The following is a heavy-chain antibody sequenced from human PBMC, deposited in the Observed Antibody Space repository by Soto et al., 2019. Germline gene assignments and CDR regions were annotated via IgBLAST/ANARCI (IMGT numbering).Heavy chain of an antibody. V-gene: IGHV1-3*01. Sequence: QVQLVQSGAEVKKPGASVRLSCKASGYTITCCAMHWVRQAPGQRPEWMGWVNAGDGDTKYSEKFQGRITIIRDTSASTAYMELNSLSSEDTAVYYCARDGDGERKVAAAMVYWGQGALVTVSS. CDR2: VNAGDGDT. D-gene: IGHD2-21*01. CDR1: GYTITCCA. CDR3: ARDGDGERKVAAAMVY. J-gene: IGHJ4*02.